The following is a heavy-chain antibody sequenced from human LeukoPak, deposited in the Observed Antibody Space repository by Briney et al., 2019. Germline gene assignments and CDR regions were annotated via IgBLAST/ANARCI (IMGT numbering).Heavy chain of an antibody. Sequence: GRSLRLSCAASGFTFSSYAMHWVRQAPGKGLEWVAVISYDGSNKYYADSVKGRFTISRDNSKNTLYLQMNSLRAEDTAVYYCARGLVQGGRPATNALDYWGQGTLVTVSS. CDR3: ARGLVQGGRPATNALDY. D-gene: IGHD1/OR15-1a*01. CDR1: GFTFSSYA. CDR2: ISYDGSNK. V-gene: IGHV3-30*04. J-gene: IGHJ4*02.